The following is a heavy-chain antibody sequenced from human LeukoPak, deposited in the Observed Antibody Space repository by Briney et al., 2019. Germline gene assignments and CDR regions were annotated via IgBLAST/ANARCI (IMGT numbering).Heavy chain of an antibody. CDR3: ARRSGSGWCHLDY. D-gene: IGHD6-19*01. V-gene: IGHV4-4*02. CDR2: IYHSGST. Sequence: SGTLSLTCAVSGGSISSSNWWSWVRQSPEKGLEGIGEIYHSGSTTYNPSLRSRVTISVDKSKNQFSLKLNSVTAADTAVYYCARRSGSGWCHLDYWGQGTLVTVSS. CDR1: GGSISSSNW. J-gene: IGHJ4*02.